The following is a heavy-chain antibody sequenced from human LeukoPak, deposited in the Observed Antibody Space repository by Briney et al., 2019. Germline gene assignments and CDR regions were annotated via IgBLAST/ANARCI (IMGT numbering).Heavy chain of an antibody. CDR1: GYTFTDYY. CDR2: ISPNTGDT. J-gene: IGHJ5*02. Sequence: GASVKVSCKAPGYTFTDYYVHWVRQAPGQGLEWLGLISPNTGDTHCAKKFHGRVTVTRDTSINTAYMQLTRLRSDDTAVYYCARDRVPGSYFDSWLDPWGQGTLVIVSS. D-gene: IGHD1-26*01. CDR3: ARDRVPGSYFDSWLDP. V-gene: IGHV1-2*02.